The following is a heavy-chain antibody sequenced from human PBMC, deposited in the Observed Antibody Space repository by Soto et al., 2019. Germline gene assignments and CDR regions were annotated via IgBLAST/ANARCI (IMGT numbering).Heavy chain of an antibody. D-gene: IGHD6-13*01. CDR2: IYYSGST. CDR3: ARGGSAAGIFYNYYGMDV. Sequence: SETLSLTCTVSGGSVSSCSYYWSWNRQPPGKGLEWIGYIYYSGSTNYNPSLKSRVTISVDTSKNQFSLKLSSVTAADTAVYYCARGGSAAGIFYNYYGMDVWGQGTTVTVSS. V-gene: IGHV4-61*01. CDR1: GGSVSSCSYY. J-gene: IGHJ6*02.